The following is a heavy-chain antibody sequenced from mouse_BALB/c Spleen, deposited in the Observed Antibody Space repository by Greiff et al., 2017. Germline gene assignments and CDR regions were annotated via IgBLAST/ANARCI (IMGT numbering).Heavy chain of an antibody. CDR3: ASVNWDEQGDWYFDV. V-gene: IGHV2-9*02. D-gene: IGHD4-1*01. CDR1: GFSLTSYG. J-gene: IGHJ1*01. Sequence: QVQLKESGPGLVAPSQSLSITCTVSGFSLTSYGVHWVRQPPGKGLEWLGVIWAGGSTNYNSALMSRLSISKDNSKSQVFLKMNSLQTDDTAMYYCASVNWDEQGDWYFDVWGAGTTVTVSS. CDR2: IWAGGST.